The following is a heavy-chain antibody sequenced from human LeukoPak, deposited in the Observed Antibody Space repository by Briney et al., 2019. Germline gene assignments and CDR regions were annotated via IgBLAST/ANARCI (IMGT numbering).Heavy chain of an antibody. CDR2: IYYSGST. CDR1: GGSISSYY. J-gene: IGHJ6*02. CDR3: ARDLSIVVVPAASGGMDV. D-gene: IGHD2-2*01. V-gene: IGHV4-59*01. Sequence: PSETLSLTCTVSGGSISSYYWSWIRQPPGKGLEWIGYIYYSGSTNYNPSLKSRVTISVDTSKNQFSLKLSSVTAADTAVYYCARDLSIVVVPAASGGMDVWGQGTTVTVPS.